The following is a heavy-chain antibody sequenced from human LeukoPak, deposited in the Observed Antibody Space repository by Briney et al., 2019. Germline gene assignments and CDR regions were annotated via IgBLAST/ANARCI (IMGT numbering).Heavy chain of an antibody. CDR3: ARGSSNEYYVLDY. Sequence: ASVKVSCTASGYTFTSYYMHWVRQAPGQGLEWMGLINPSGGSTSYAQKFQGRVTMTRDMSTSTVYMELSSLRSEDTAVYYCARGSSNEYYVLDYWGQGTLVTVSS. J-gene: IGHJ4*02. CDR2: INPSGGST. CDR1: GYTFTSYY. D-gene: IGHD3-10*02. V-gene: IGHV1-46*01.